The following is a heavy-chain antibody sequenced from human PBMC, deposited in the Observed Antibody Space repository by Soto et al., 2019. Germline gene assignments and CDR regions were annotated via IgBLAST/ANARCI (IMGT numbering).Heavy chain of an antibody. D-gene: IGHD2-21*01. Sequence: EVQLVESGGGLAKPGGSLRLSCAASGFTFSSYSMNWVRQAPGKGLEWVSSISSSSSYIYYADSVKGRFTISRDNAKNSLYLQMNSLRAEDTAVYYCARVERAYCGGDCYDYWGQGTLVTVSS. CDR3: ARVERAYCGGDCYDY. CDR1: GFTFSSYS. J-gene: IGHJ4*02. V-gene: IGHV3-21*01. CDR2: ISSSSSYI.